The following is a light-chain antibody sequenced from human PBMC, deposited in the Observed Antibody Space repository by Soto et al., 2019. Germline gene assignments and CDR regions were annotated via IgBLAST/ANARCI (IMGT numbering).Light chain of an antibody. CDR2: GAS. J-gene: IGKJ1*01. V-gene: IGKV3-15*01. CDR3: QQYKSWPT. Sequence: EIVMTQSPATLSVSPGERATLSCRASQSVSSNLAWYQQKLGQAPRLLIYGASTRATCIPAWLSGSGSGTEFTLTISSLQSEDFAVYYCQQYKSWPTFGQGTKVEIK. CDR1: QSVSSN.